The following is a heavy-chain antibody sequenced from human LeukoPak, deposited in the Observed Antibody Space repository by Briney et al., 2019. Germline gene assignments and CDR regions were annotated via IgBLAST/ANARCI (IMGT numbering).Heavy chain of an antibody. CDR2: ICGSGGST. Sequence: PGGSLRLSCSASGFTLSSYAMSWVRQAPGQRLEGVSAICGSGGSTYYADSVKGRFTISRDNSKNTLYLQMNSLRAEDTAVYYCAKALWGSYRYYFAYWGQGTLVTVSS. J-gene: IGHJ4*02. V-gene: IGHV3-23*01. CDR1: GFTLSSYA. D-gene: IGHD3-16*02. CDR3: AKALWGSYRYYFAY.